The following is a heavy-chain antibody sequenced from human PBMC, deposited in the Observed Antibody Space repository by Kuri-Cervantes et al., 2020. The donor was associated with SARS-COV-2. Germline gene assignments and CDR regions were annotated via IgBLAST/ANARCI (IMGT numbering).Heavy chain of an antibody. Sequence: RGSLRLSCAASGFTFSSYAMHWVRQAPGKGLEYVSAISSNGGSTYYADSVKGRFTISRDNSKNTLYLQMGSLRAEDMAVYYCARGGHYCSSTSCYMPGDYWGQGTLVTVSS. J-gene: IGHJ4*02. CDR2: ISSNGGST. V-gene: IGHV3-64*02. CDR1: GFTFSSYA. CDR3: ARGGHYCSSTSCYMPGDY. D-gene: IGHD2-2*02.